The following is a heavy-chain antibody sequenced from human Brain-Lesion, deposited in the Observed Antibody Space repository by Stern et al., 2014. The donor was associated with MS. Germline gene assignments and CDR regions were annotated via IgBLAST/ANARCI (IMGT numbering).Heavy chain of an antibody. D-gene: IGHD1-14*01. CDR3: ARDITGSSAYFAY. Sequence: VQLVQSGGDLVQPGRSLRLSCAAFGFTFDDYAMHWVRQAPGKGLEWVAGISWNSGTRGYADSVKGRFTTSRDNAYSSLYLQMNSLRPEDTALYYCARDITGSSAYFAYWGQGTLVTVSS. CDR2: ISWNSGTR. V-gene: IGHV3-9*01. CDR1: GFTFDDYA. J-gene: IGHJ4*02.